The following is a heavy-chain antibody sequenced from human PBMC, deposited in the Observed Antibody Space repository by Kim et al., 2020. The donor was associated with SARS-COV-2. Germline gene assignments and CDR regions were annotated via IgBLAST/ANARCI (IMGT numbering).Heavy chain of an antibody. J-gene: IGHJ4*02. Sequence: PSHKSRVTISVDTSKNQFSLKLSSVTAADTAVYYCAGGWEFYGSGSYLDYWGQGTLVTVSS. CDR3: AGGWEFYGSGSYLDY. V-gene: IGHV4-31*02. D-gene: IGHD3-10*01.